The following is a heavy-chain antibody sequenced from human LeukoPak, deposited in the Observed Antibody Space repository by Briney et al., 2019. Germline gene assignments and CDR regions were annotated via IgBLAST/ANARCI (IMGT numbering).Heavy chain of an antibody. Sequence: GGSLRLSCAASGFPFSSYAMSWVRQAPGKGLEWVAAISNSGGDTFYSDSGKGRFTIARDNPKNTLYLQMNSLRVDDTAVYYCAQQLGYCSGGTCYFTYWGQGTLVTVPS. CDR2: ISNSGGDT. CDR3: AQQLGYCSGGTCYFTY. CDR1: GFPFSSYA. V-gene: IGHV3-23*01. J-gene: IGHJ1*01. D-gene: IGHD2-15*01.